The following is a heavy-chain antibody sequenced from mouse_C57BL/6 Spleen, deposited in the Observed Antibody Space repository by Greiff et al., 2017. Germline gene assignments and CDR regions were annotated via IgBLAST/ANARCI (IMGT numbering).Heavy chain of an antibody. CDR3: AREGLREDY. V-gene: IGHV1-54*01. Sequence: QVQLKESGAELVRPGTSVTVSCNASGYAFTNYLIEWVKQRPGPGLEWIWVINPGSGGTNHTEPFKGKATPTADKSSSTAYMQVSSVTSEDSEVYCSAREGLREDYWGQGTTLTVSS. D-gene: IGHD2-2*01. CDR1: GYAFTNYL. J-gene: IGHJ2*01. CDR2: INPGSGGT.